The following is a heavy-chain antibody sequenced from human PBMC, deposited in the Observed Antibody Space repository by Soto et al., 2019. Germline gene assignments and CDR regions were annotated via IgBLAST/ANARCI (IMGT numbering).Heavy chain of an antibody. V-gene: IGHV3-66*01. CDR1: GFTVSSNY. CDR3: ARDDVAVAVAEY. CDR2: TYSGGNT. D-gene: IGHD6-19*01. J-gene: IGHJ4*02. Sequence: EVQLVKSGGGLVHPGGSLRLSCAVSGFTVSSNYMSWVRQAPGKGLEWVSVTYSGGNTFHADSVKDRFTISRDNSKNTLYLQMNSLRAEDTAVYYCARDDVAVAVAEYWRQGTLVTVSS.